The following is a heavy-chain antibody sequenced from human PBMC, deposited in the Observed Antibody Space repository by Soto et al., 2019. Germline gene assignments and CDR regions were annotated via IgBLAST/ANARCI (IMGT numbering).Heavy chain of an antibody. CDR2: IIPIFGTA. J-gene: IGHJ6*02. V-gene: IGHV1-69*01. CDR1: GGTFSSYA. CDR3: VRDPSDSSGYYYYGMDV. Sequence: QVQLVQSGAEVKKPGSSVKVSCKASGGTFSSYAISWVRQAPGQGLEWMGGIIPIFGTANYAQKFQGRVTITADESTSTAYMELSSLRSEYTAVYYCVRDPSDSSGYYYYGMDVWGQGTTVTVSS. D-gene: IGHD3-22*01.